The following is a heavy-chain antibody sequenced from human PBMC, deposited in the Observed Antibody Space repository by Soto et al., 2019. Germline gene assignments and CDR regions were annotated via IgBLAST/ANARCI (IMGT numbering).Heavy chain of an antibody. CDR2: VDYTGSYT. CDR3: AKRSGGFSEFDY. Sequence: EVQLLESGGGLVQPGGSLRLSCAASGFTFSGFAMNWVRQPPGEGLEWVSSVDYTGSYTFYAASVKGRFTISRDNSKNMVYLELNSLRAEDTAVYDCAKRSGGFSEFDYWGQGTLVIVSS. CDR1: GFTFSGFA. J-gene: IGHJ4*02. D-gene: IGHD5-12*01. V-gene: IGHV3-23*01.